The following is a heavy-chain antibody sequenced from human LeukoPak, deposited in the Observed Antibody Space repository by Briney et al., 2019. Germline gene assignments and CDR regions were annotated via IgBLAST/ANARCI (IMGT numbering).Heavy chain of an antibody. J-gene: IGHJ4*02. CDR1: GFPFSGYV. Sequence: GGSLRLSCAASGFPFSGYVMHWARQAPGKGLEWVAVTSSDLNVKLYADSVKGRFTISRDNSRSTLYLQMNSLRPEDTAIYYCAREGYYGSGSPPSLYFDYWGQGTLVTVSS. CDR2: TSSDLNVK. CDR3: AREGYYGSGSPPSLYFDY. V-gene: IGHV3-30-3*01. D-gene: IGHD3-10*01.